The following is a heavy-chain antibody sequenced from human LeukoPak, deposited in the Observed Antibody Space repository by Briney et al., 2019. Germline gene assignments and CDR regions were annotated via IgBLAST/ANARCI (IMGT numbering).Heavy chain of an antibody. D-gene: IGHD6-13*01. V-gene: IGHV1-18*01. CDR1: GYTFTSYG. CDR2: ISAYNGNT. J-gene: IGHJ6*03. Sequence: ASVKVSCKASGYTFTSYGISWVRQAPGQGLEWMGWISAYNGNTNYAQKLQGRVTMTTDTSTSTAYMELRSLRSDDTAVYYCARHAPGVQQHLVTYYYYYMDVWAKGTTVTISS. CDR3: ARHAPGVQQHLVTYYYYYMDV.